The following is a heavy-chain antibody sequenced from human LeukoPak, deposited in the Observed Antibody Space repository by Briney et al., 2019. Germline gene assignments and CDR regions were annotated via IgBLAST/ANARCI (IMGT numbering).Heavy chain of an antibody. CDR2: IYPGDSDT. CDR1: GYRFTNYW. Sequence: GEPLKISCKASGYRFTNYWIGWVRQMPGKGLEWMGIIYPGDSDTRYSPSFQGQVTISADKSINTAYLQWSSLQASDTAMYYCARHRGPHVPMSYYYYMDVWGKGTTVTVSS. D-gene: IGHD3-10*01. J-gene: IGHJ6*03. V-gene: IGHV5-51*01. CDR3: ARHRGPHVPMSYYYYMDV.